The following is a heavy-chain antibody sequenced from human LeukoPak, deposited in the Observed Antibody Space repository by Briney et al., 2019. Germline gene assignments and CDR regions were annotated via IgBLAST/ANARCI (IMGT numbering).Heavy chain of an antibody. Sequence: WASVKVSCKASGYTFTGYYMHWVRQAPGQGLEWMGRINPNSGGTNYAQKFQGRVTMTRDTSISTAYMELSRLRSDDTAVYYCARARPYYYDSSGYGAFDYWGQGTLVTVSS. CDR3: ARARPYYYDSSGYGAFDY. CDR2: INPNSGGT. J-gene: IGHJ4*02. V-gene: IGHV1-2*06. CDR1: GYTFTGYY. D-gene: IGHD3-22*01.